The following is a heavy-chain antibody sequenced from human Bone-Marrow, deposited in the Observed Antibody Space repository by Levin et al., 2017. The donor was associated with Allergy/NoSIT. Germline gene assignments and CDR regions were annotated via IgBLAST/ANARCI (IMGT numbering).Heavy chain of an antibody. CDR2: ISTSSSYI. J-gene: IGHJ4*02. V-gene: IGHV3-21*01. CDR1: GFTFNTYS. Sequence: PGGSLRLSCSGSGFTFNTYSLNWVRQAPGKGLEWVSSISTSSSYIYYADSVKGRFTISRDNARNSLYLEIHSLRPEDTAVYYCARDQVATSRLTTTPFDSWGQGTLVTVSS. CDR3: ARDQVATSRLTTTPFDS. D-gene: IGHD5-12*01.